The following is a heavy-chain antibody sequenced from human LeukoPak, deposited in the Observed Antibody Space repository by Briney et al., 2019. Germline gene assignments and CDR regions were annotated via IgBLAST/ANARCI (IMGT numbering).Heavy chain of an antibody. D-gene: IGHD1-26*01. J-gene: IGHJ6*03. CDR1: GYSISRGYY. Sequence: PSETLSLTCTVSGYSISRGYYWGWIRQPPGKGLEWIGYIYYSGSTNYNPSLKSRVTISVDTSKNQFSLKLSSVTAADTAVYYSARVGKLLKGNYYYYYMDVWGKGTTVTISS. CDR2: IYYSGST. CDR3: ARVGKLLKGNYYYYYMDV. V-gene: IGHV4-61*01.